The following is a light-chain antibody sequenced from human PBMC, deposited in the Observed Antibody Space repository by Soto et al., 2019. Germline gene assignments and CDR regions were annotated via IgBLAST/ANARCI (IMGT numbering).Light chain of an antibody. CDR3: QQYNKWPES. V-gene: IGKV3-15*01. CDR2: GAS. Sequence: EIVMTQSPATLSVSPGERATLSCRASQSVSSNLAWYQQKPGQAPRLLIYGASTRATGIPARFSGSGSGTEFTLTINSLQSEDFAVYYCQQYNKWPESFGQGTKVDIK. CDR1: QSVSSN. J-gene: IGKJ1*01.